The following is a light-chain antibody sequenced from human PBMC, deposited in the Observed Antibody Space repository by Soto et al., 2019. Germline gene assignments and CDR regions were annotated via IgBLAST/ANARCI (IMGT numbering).Light chain of an antibody. Sequence: EIVMTQSPATLSVSPGERATLSCRASQSVSSNLAWYQQKPGQAPRLLIYGASTRATGIPARFSGSGSGTEFTPTISSLQSEDFAVYYCQQYNNWPPKYTFGQGTKVDIK. J-gene: IGKJ2*01. V-gene: IGKV3-15*01. CDR2: GAS. CDR1: QSVSSN. CDR3: QQYNNWPPKYT.